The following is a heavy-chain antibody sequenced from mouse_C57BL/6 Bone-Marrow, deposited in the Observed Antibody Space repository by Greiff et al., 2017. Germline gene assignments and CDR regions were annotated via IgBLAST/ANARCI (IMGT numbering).Heavy chain of an antibody. CDR1: GYTFTNYW. J-gene: IGHJ2*01. CDR3: ARGDFYYGYLDY. D-gene: IGHD2-2*01. CDR2: IYPGGGYT. Sequence: VQLQQSGAELVRPGTSVKMSCKASGYTFTNYWIGWAKQRPGHGLEWIGDIYPGGGYTNYNEKFKGKATLTADKSSSTAYMQFSSLTSEDSAIYYCARGDFYYGYLDYWGQGTTLTVSS. V-gene: IGHV1-63*01.